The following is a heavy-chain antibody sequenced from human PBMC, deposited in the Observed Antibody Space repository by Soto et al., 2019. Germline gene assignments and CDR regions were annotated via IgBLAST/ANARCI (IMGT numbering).Heavy chain of an antibody. CDR2: ISSSGSTI. D-gene: IGHD3-22*01. CDR3: ARVAYYYDSSGYFY. CDR1: GFTFSSYN. Sequence: QPGGSLRLSCAASGFTFSSYNMNWVRQAPGKGLEWVSYISSSGSTIYYADTVKGRFTISRDNAKISLYPQMNSLRAEDTAVYYCARVAYYYDSSGYFYWGQGT. J-gene: IGHJ4*02. V-gene: IGHV3-48*01.